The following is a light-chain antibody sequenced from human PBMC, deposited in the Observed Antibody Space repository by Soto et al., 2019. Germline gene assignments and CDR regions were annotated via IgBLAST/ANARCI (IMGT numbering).Light chain of an antibody. CDR3: TSYTTRITYV. CDR1: SSDVGGYNY. V-gene: IGLV2-14*01. J-gene: IGLJ1*01. Sequence: QSVLTQPASVSGSPGQSITISCPGTSSDVGGYNYVSWYQHHPGEVPKLIIFEVAKRPSGVSNRFSGSKSGSTASLTISGLQAEDEADSFCTSYTTRITYVFGAGTKVTVL. CDR2: EVA.